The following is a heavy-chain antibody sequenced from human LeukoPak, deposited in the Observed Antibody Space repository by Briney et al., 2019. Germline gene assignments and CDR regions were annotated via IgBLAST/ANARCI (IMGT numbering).Heavy chain of an antibody. CDR3: ARGQFQPDY. Sequence: GGSLRLSCAASGFTFSSYAMHWVRQAPGKGLEWVAVISYDGSNKYYADSVKGRFTISRDNSKNTLYLQMNSLRAEDTAVYYCARGQFQPDYWGQGTLSPSPQ. V-gene: IGHV3-30-3*01. J-gene: IGHJ4*02. D-gene: IGHD6-19*01. CDR1: GFTFSSYA. CDR2: ISYDGSNK.